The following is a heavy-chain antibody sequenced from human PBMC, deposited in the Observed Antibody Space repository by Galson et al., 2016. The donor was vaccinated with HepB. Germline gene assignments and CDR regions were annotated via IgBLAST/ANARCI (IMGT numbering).Heavy chain of an antibody. CDR1: GGSISNDNW. Sequence: SETLSLTCTVSGGSISNDNWWSWVRQSPGKGLEWIGEIYRSGSTHYNPSLKSRATISVDKSNSRFSLRLNSVSAADTAIYFCASNGWYCLDYWGHGTLVTVSS. D-gene: IGHD6-19*01. J-gene: IGHJ4*01. CDR3: ASNGWYCLDY. V-gene: IGHV4-4*02. CDR2: IYRSGST.